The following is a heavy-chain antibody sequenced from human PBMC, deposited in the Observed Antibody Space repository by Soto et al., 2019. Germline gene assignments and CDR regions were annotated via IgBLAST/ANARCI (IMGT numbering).Heavy chain of an antibody. Sequence: PSETLSLTCAVSRGSISNDYWSWIRQPPGKGPEWIAFIHYSGATNYSPSLKSRVTISVDTSKNQFSLKLSSVTAADTAVYYCAGTMVRGVIEIFDYWGQGTLVTVSS. CDR3: AGTMVRGVIEIFDY. V-gene: IGHV4-59*03. D-gene: IGHD3-10*01. CDR1: RGSISNDY. CDR2: IHYSGAT. J-gene: IGHJ4*02.